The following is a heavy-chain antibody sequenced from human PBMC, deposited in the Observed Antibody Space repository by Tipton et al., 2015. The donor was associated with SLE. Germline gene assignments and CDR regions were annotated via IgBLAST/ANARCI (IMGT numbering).Heavy chain of an antibody. CDR1: GFTFSSYW. V-gene: IGHV3-7*01. D-gene: IGHD1-26*01. CDR3: AREAYSGSYFDY. Sequence: LSLTCAASGFTFSSYWMSWVRQAPGKGLEWVANIKQDGSEKYYVDSVRGRFTISRDNAKNSLYLQMNSLRAEDTAVYYCAREAYSGSYFDYWGQGTLVTVSS. J-gene: IGHJ4*02. CDR2: IKQDGSEK.